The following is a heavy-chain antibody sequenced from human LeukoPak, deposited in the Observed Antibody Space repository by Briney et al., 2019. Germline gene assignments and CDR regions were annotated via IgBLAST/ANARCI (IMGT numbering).Heavy chain of an antibody. CDR2: IIRIFGTA. CDR1: GGTFSSYA. CDR3: ARDPRDDAFDI. V-gene: IGHV1-69*05. J-gene: IGHJ3*02. Sequence: GSSVKVSCKASGGTFSSYAISWVRQAPGQRLEWMGRIIRIFGTANYAQKFQGRVTITTDESTSTAYMELSSLRSEDTAVYYCARDPRDDAFDIWGQGTMVTVSS.